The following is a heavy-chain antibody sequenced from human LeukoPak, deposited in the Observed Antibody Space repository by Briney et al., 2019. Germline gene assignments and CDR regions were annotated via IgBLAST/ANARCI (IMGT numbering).Heavy chain of an antibody. CDR2: IYYSGST. J-gene: IGHJ4*02. CDR3: AREARSGIAADY. V-gene: IGHV4-59*01. CDR1: GGSISSDY. Sequence: TSETLSLTCTVSGGSISSDYWSWIRQPPGKGLEWIGYIYYSGSTNYNPSLKSRVTISVDTSKNQFSLKLSSVTAADTAVYYCAREARSGIAADYWGQGTLVTVSS. D-gene: IGHD6-13*01.